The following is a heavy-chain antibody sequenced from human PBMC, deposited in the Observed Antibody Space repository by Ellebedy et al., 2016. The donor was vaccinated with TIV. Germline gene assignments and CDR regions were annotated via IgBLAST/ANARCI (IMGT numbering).Heavy chain of an antibody. CDR3: ARPGNWNYVISAMDV. J-gene: IGHJ6*03. CDR1: GGSISSSSYY. V-gene: IGHV4-39*01. D-gene: IGHD1-7*01. CDR2: IYYSGST. Sequence: SETLSLTXTVSGGSISSSSYYWGWIRQPPGKGLEWIGSIYYSGSTYYNPSLKSRVTISVDTSKNQFSLKLSSVTAADTAVYYCARPGNWNYVISAMDVWGKGTTVTVSS.